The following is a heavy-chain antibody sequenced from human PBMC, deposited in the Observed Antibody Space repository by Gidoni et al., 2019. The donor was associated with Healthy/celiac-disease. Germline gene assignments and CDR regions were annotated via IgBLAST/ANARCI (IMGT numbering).Heavy chain of an antibody. D-gene: IGHD2-8*02. CDR3: ARAMQDIVLVVYANYYYYGMDV. CDR2: IIPIFGTA. CDR1: GGTISSYA. V-gene: IGHV1-69*01. Sequence: QVQLVQSGAEVKKPGSAGKVYCKASGGTISSYAISWVRQAPGQGLEWMGGIIPIFGTANYAQKFQGRVTITADESTSTAYMELSSLRSEDTAVYYCARAMQDIVLVVYANYYYYGMDVWGQGTTVTVSS. J-gene: IGHJ6*02.